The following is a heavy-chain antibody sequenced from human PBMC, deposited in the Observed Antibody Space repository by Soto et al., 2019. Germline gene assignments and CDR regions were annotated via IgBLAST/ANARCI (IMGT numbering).Heavy chain of an antibody. D-gene: IGHD3-9*01. Sequence: ASVKVSCKASGYTFTSYGISWVRQAPGQGLEWMGWISAYNGNTNYAQKLQGRVTMTTDTSTSTAYMELRSLRSDDTAVYYCARSAPNYDILTGYYNGPYYYYMDVWGKGTTVTVSS. CDR2: ISAYNGNT. J-gene: IGHJ6*03. V-gene: IGHV1-18*01. CDR3: ARSAPNYDILTGYYNGPYYYYMDV. CDR1: GYTFTSYG.